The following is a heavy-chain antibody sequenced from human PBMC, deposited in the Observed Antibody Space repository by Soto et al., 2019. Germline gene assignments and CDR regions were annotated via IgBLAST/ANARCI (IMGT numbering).Heavy chain of an antibody. CDR1: GGSIGSYY. Sequence: SETLSLTCTVSGGSIGSYYGSWIRQPPGKGLEWIGYIYYSGSTTYNPSLKSRVTISVDTSKNQFSLKLSSVTAADTAVYYCARLPLYDILTGPLFDYWGQETLVTVSS. D-gene: IGHD3-9*01. CDR3: ARLPLYDILTGPLFDY. CDR2: IYYSGST. J-gene: IGHJ4*02. V-gene: IGHV4-59*08.